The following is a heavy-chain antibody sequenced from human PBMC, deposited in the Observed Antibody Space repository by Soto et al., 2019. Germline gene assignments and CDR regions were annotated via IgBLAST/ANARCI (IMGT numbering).Heavy chain of an antibody. CDR3: AKALYSTSLYGMYV. Sequence: GGSLRLSCAASGFTFSSYNMNWVRQAPGKGLEWVSYTTSSTSTIYYADSVKCRFTISRDNPKNTLYLQMSSLRAEDTAVYYCAKALYSTSLYGMYVWGQGTTVTVSS. CDR1: GFTFSSYN. V-gene: IGHV3-48*01. J-gene: IGHJ6*02. D-gene: IGHD6-6*01. CDR2: TTSSTSTI.